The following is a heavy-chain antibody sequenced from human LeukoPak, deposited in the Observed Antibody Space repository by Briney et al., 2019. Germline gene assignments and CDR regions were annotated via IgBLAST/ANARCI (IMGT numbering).Heavy chain of an antibody. D-gene: IGHD6-13*01. CDR2: INHSGST. J-gene: IGHJ3*02. Sequence: SETLPLTCAVYGGSFSGYYWSWIRQPPGKGLEWIGEINHSGSTNYNPSLKSRVTISVDTSKNQFSLKLSSVTAADTAVYYCARYPLSGYSSRRDAFDIWGQGTMVTVSS. CDR3: ARYPLSGYSSRRDAFDI. V-gene: IGHV4-34*01. CDR1: GGSFSGYY.